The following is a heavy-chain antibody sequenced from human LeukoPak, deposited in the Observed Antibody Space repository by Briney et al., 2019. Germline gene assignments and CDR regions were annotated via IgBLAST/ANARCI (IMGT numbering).Heavy chain of an antibody. Sequence: SETLSLTCTVSGAFSSRFYWSWVRQSPGKGLEWIGNIFFSGHSNYNPSLTGRVTISPDTSKSQFSLKVTSVTAADPALYYCARIDPLGYFDQWGQGTLVTVSS. CDR1: GAFSSRFY. J-gene: IGHJ4*02. V-gene: IGHV4-59*13. CDR3: ARIDPLGYFDQ. CDR2: IFFSGHS.